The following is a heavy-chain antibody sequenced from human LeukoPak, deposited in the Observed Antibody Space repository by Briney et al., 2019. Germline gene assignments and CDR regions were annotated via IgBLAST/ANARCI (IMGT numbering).Heavy chain of an antibody. CDR2: ISGSGGST. CDR3: AKGGSSSWNAFDI. V-gene: IGHV3-23*01. Sequence: GGSLRLSCAASGFTFNTYAMSWVRQAPGKGLEWVSGISGSGGSTYYADSVKGRLTISRDNSKNTLYVQMNSLRAEDTALYYCAKGGSSSWNAFDIWGQGTLVTVSS. CDR1: GFTFNTYA. D-gene: IGHD6-13*01. J-gene: IGHJ3*02.